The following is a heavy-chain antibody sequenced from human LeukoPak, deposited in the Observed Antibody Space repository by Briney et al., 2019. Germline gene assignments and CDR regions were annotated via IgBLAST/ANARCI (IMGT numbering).Heavy chain of an antibody. CDR1: EFAFSTYN. V-gene: IGHV3-48*01. D-gene: IGHD3-16*01. J-gene: IGHJ4*02. Sequence: PGGSLRLSCAASEFAFSTYNMNWVRQAPWKGLEWVSYISTGSSTTYYADSVKGRFTISRDNSKNTLYLQMNSLRAEDTAIYYCAIDPNWGMDYWGQGILVTVSS. CDR2: ISTGSSTT. CDR3: AIDPNWGMDY.